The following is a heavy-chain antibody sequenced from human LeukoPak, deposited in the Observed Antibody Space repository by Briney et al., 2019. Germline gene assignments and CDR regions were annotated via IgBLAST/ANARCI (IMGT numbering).Heavy chain of an antibody. CDR1: GFTFSTYL. Sequence: GGSLRLSCAASGFTFSTYLMSWVRQAPGKGLEWVANIKQDGSEKYYVDSVKGRFTISRDNSKNTLYLQMNSLRAEDTAVYYCERDKLANGRLLWFGGFDYWGQGTLVTVSS. D-gene: IGHD3-10*01. J-gene: IGHJ4*02. CDR3: ERDKLANGRLLWFGGFDY. CDR2: IKQDGSEK. V-gene: IGHV3-7*01.